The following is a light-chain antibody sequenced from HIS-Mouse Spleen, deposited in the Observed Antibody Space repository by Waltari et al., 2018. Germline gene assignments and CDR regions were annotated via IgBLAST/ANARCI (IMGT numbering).Light chain of an antibody. CDR2: GAS. V-gene: IGKV3-20*01. J-gene: IGKJ3*01. Sequence: SRRASQSVSSSYLAWYQQKPGQAPRLRIYGASSRATGIPDRFSGSGSGTDFTLTISRLEPEDFAVYYCQQYGSSFTFGPGTKVDIK. CDR3: QQYGSSFT. CDR1: QSVSSSY.